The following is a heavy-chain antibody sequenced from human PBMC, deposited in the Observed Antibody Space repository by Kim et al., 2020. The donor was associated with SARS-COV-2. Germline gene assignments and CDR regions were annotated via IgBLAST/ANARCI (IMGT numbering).Heavy chain of an antibody. D-gene: IGHD2-21*01. CDR3: ASARRAELPRGGY. V-gene: IGHV3-7*03. Sequence: YVDSVKGRFTISRDNSKNSLYLQMNSLRVEDTAVYYCASARRAELPRGGYWGQGTLVTVSS. J-gene: IGHJ4*02.